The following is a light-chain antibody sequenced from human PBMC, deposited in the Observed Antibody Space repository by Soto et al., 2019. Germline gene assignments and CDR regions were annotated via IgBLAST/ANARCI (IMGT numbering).Light chain of an antibody. CDR1: SSDVGDYNY. CDR3: SSYRSSSTRVV. CDR2: EVS. J-gene: IGLJ2*01. V-gene: IGLV2-14*01. Sequence: QSALTQPASVSGSPGQSITISCTGTSSDVGDYNYVSWYQQHPGKAPKLMIYEVSNRPSGVSNRFSGSKSGNTASLTISGLQAEDEADYYCSSYRSSSTRVVFSGGTKLTVL.